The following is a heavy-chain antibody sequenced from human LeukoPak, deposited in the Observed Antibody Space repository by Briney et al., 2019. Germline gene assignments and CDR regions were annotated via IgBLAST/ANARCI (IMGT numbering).Heavy chain of an antibody. Sequence: GGSLRLSCAASGFTFSSYWMSWVRQAPGKGLEWVANIKQDGSEQYYVDSVKGRFTISRDNAKNSLYLQMYSLRAEDTAIYYCARDKIEGPSNFDNWGQGTLVIVSS. J-gene: IGHJ4*02. CDR3: ARDKIEGPSNFDN. CDR2: IKQDGSEQ. CDR1: GFTFSSYW. D-gene: IGHD2/OR15-2a*01. V-gene: IGHV3-7*03.